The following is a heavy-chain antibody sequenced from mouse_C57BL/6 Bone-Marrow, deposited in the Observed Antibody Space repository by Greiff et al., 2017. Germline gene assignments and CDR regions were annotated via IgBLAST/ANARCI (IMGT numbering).Heavy chain of an antibody. J-gene: IGHJ1*03. CDR3: ARCRWLLRDWYFDV. D-gene: IGHD2-3*01. CDR1: GYSITSDY. CDR2: ISYSGST. V-gene: IGHV3-8*01. Sequence: EVQLVESGPGLAKPSQTLSLPCSVTGYSITSDYWNWIRKFPGNKLEYMGYISYSGSTYYSPSLKSRISITRDTSKNQYYLQLNSVTTEDTATYYCARCRWLLRDWYFDVWGTGTTVTVSS.